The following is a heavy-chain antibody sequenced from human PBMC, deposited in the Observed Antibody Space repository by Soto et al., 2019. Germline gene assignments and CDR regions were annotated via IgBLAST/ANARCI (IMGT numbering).Heavy chain of an antibody. CDR3: ERTIAAAGNWYFDL. CDR1: GGSISRSSYY. V-gene: IGHV4-39*01. J-gene: IGHJ2*01. CDR2: IYYSGST. D-gene: IGHD6-13*01. Sequence: TLSLNCTVSGGSISRSSYYWGWIRQPPGKGLEWIGSIYYSGSTYYNPSLKSRVTISVDTSKNQFSLKLSSVTAADTAVYYGERTIAAAGNWYFDLWGRGTLVTVSS.